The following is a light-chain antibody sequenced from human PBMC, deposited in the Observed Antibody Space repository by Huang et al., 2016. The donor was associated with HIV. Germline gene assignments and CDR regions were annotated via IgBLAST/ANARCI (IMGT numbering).Light chain of an antibody. Sequence: AIQLTQSPSSLSASVGVRVTITCRASQGIARALDWYQQKPGKAPKLLIYDASNLESGVPSRFSGSGSGTDVTLTISSLQPEDFATYYCQQFNNYLFSFGPGTKVDIK. V-gene: IGKV1D-13*01. CDR3: QQFNNYLFS. J-gene: IGKJ3*01. CDR1: QGIARA. CDR2: DAS.